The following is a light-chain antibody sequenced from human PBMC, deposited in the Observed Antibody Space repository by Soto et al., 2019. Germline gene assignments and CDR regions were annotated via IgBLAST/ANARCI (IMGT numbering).Light chain of an antibody. CDR3: CSYAGSSTFVA. J-gene: IGLJ2*01. Sequence: QSALTQPASVSGSPGQSITISCTGTSSDVGRYNLVSWYQQHPGKAPKLMIYEGNKRPSGVSNRFSGSKSGNTASLTISGLQAEDEADYYCCSYAGSSTFVAFGGGTKLTVL. V-gene: IGLV2-23*03. CDR1: SSDVGRYNL. CDR2: EGN.